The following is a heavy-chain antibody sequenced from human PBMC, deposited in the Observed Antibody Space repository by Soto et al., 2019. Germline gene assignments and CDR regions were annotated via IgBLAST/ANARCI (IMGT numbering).Heavy chain of an antibody. D-gene: IGHD4-17*01. Sequence: QAHLVQSGPEVKKPGASVKVSCKGSGYIFTSYGIAWVRQAPGQGLEGMGWISAHNGNTEYAQKFQGRVTVTRDTSTSTAYLELRSLRSDDTALYSCARGRYGDYWGQGALVTVSS. CDR2: ISAHNGNT. CDR3: ARGRYGDY. J-gene: IGHJ4*02. CDR1: GYIFTSYG. V-gene: IGHV1-18*01.